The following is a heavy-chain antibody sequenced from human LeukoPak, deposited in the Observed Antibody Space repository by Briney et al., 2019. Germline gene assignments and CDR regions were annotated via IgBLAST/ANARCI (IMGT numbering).Heavy chain of an antibody. CDR1: GGSFSGYY. CDR3: ARGMAAAYDYNWFDP. J-gene: IGHJ5*02. V-gene: IGHV4-59*10. CDR2: IYASGST. D-gene: IGHD5-12*01. Sequence: SETLSLTCAVYGGSFSGYYWSWIRQPAGKGLEWIGRIYASGSTRYNPSLKSRVTMSVDTSKNQFSLKLNSVTAADTAVYFCARGMAAAYDYNWFDPWGQGILVTVSS.